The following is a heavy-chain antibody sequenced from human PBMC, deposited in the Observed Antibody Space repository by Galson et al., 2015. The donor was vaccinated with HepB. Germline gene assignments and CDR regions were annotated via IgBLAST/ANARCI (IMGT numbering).Heavy chain of an antibody. J-gene: IGHJ4*02. V-gene: IGHV3-23*01. CDR1: GFNFTSCP. D-gene: IGHD2-2*01. Sequence: SLRLSCAASGFNFTSCPMAWVRQAPGKGLEWVSCISSDGSTYYADSVKGRFTISRDNSKNTLYLQMNSLRAEDTAVYYCAKDQRTSFYSPIDHWGQGTLATVSS. CDR3: AKDQRTSFYSPIDH. CDR2: ISSDGST.